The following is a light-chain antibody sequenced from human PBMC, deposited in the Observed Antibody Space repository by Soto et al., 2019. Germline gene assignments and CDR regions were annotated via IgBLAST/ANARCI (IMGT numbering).Light chain of an antibody. CDR1: SSDVGGYNY. CDR2: DVS. CDR3: CSLGGSPRYV. V-gene: IGLV2-11*01. J-gene: IGLJ1*01. Sequence: QSALTQPRSVSGSPGQSVTISCTGTSSDVGGYNYVSWYQQHPGKSPKVMIYDVSERPSGVPGRFSGSKSGNTASLTIFGLQAEDEADYYCCSLGGSPRYVFGTGTKVTVL.